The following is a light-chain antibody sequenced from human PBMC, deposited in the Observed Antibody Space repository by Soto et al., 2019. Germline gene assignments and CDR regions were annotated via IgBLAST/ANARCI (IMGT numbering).Light chain of an antibody. CDR2: AAS. J-gene: IGKJ1*01. CDR1: QGIIDY. Sequence: DIQMTQSPSSLSASVGDTVTITCRASQGIIDYLAWFQQRPGQAPKLLIYAASTLHTGVPSRFSGSGAGGSGAGTAFTLTISSLQPEDVGTYYCQKYDTAPQTFGPGTSVEIK. V-gene: IGKV1-27*01. CDR3: QKYDTAPQT.